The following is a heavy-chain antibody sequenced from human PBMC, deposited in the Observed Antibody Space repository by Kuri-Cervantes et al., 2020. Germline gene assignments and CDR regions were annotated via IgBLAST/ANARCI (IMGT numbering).Heavy chain of an antibody. CDR2: ISAYNGNT. V-gene: IGHV1-18*01. J-gene: IGHJ5*02. D-gene: IGHD2-15*01. CDR1: GYTFTSYG. Sequence: ASVQVSCKASGYTFTSYGIRWVRQAPGQGLEWVGWISAYNGNTDYAQKLQGRATMTTDTSTSTAYMELRSLRSDDTAVYYCARSVVVEGIDPWGQGTLVTVSS. CDR3: ARSVVVEGIDP.